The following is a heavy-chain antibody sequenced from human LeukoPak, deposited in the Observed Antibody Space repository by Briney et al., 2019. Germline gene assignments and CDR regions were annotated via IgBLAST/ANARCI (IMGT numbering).Heavy chain of an antibody. D-gene: IGHD5-18*01. CDR2: IYYSGNI. V-gene: IGHV4-59*01. Sequence: SETLSLTCTVSGDSMKSYYWTWIRQTPGKGLEWIGHIYYSGNINYNPSLKSRLTILLDTSKSLFSLKLSSVTAADTAVYYCARGGYSYVNYFDYWGQGTLVTVSS. J-gene: IGHJ4*02. CDR3: ARGGYSYVNYFDY. CDR1: GDSMKSYY.